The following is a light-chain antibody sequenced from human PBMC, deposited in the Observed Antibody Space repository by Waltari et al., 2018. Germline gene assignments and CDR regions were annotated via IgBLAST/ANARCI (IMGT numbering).Light chain of an antibody. Sequence: ETVMTQSPATLSVYPGERATLSCRASQRIKNNLAWYQQKGGQAPRLLLFDASTRATCISARFSGSGYGTEFTLTISSLQSEDFAVYYCQQYDNWPLTFGQGTRLDIK. V-gene: IGKV3-15*01. CDR1: QRIKNN. CDR2: DAS. CDR3: QQYDNWPLT. J-gene: IGKJ5*01.